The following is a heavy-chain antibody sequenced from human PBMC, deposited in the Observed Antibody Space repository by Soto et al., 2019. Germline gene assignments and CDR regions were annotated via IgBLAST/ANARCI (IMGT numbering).Heavy chain of an antibody. CDR2: ISYDGSNK. CDR1: GFTFSSYA. V-gene: IGHV3-30-3*01. CDR3: AKGTRGYVINLYFDY. D-gene: IGHD5-12*01. Sequence: PGGSLRLSCPASGFTFSSYAMHWVRQAPGQGLEWVAVISYDGSNKYYADSVKGRFTISRDNSKNTLYLQMNSLRAEDTAVYYCAKGTRGYVINLYFDYWGQGRLVTVPT. J-gene: IGHJ4*02.